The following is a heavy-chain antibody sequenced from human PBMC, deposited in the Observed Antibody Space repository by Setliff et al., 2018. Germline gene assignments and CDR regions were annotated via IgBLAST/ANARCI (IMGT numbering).Heavy chain of an antibody. J-gene: IGHJ5*02. Sequence: SETLSLTCAVSGYSVRSGYYWGWVRQPPGKGLEWIGSIFHSGKTYYNPSLQSRVTISIETSKNQFFLKLNSVNDADTAVYYCVRGIGTPWGQGTLVTVSS. CDR2: IFHSGKT. CDR1: GYSVRSGYY. CDR3: VRGIGTP. V-gene: IGHV4-38-2*01.